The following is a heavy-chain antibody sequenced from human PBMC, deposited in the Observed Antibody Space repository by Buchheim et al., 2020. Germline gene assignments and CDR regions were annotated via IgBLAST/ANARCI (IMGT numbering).Heavy chain of an antibody. J-gene: IGHJ6*02. V-gene: IGHV3-74*01. Sequence: EVQLVESGGGLVQPGGSLRLSCAASGFTFSGYWMHWVRQAPGKGLVWVSHIKSDGSSATYGDSGKGRFTISRANANNKGYRQMNSLTAEDTAVYYCVRNYGMDVWGQGT. CDR3: VRNYGMDV. CDR1: GFTFSGYW. CDR2: IKSDGSSA.